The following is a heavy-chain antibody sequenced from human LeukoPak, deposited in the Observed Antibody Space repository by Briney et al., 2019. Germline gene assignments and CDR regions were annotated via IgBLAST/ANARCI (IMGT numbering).Heavy chain of an antibody. Sequence: ASVKVSCKASGYTFTSYDINWVRQATGQGLEWMGWMNPNSGNTGYARRFQGRVTMTRNTSISTAYMELSSLRSEDTAVYYCARGSAYDDVVFDYWGQGTLVTVSS. J-gene: IGHJ4*02. D-gene: IGHD5-12*01. CDR2: MNPNSGNT. CDR3: ARGSAYDDVVFDY. CDR1: GYTFTSYD. V-gene: IGHV1-8*01.